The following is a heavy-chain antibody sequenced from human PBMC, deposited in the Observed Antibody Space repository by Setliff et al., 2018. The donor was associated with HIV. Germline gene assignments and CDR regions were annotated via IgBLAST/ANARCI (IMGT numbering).Heavy chain of an antibody. CDR3: ARDTYYCDSSGYSPDAFDI. V-gene: IGHV3-21*01. Sequence: PGGSLRLSCAASGFTFSSYSMNWVRQAPGKGLEWVSSISSSSSYIYYADSVKGRFTISRDNAKNSLYLQMNSLRAEDTAVYYCARDTYYCDSSGYSPDAFDIWGQGTMVTVSS. J-gene: IGHJ3*02. CDR2: ISSSSSYI. D-gene: IGHD3-22*01. CDR1: GFTFSSYS.